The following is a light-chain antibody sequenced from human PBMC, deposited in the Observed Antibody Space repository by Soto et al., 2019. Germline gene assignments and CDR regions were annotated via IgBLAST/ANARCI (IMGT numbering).Light chain of an antibody. J-gene: IGKJ4*01. CDR1: RSVGSS. V-gene: IGKV3-15*01. CDR2: GAS. Sequence: IVLTQSPITLSLSPGEGATVSCRAGRSVGSSYVAWCQQKPGQAPRLLIYGASYRATGSPARFSGRGSGTEFTLTISSLQSEDFAVYFCQHYNNWPPAFGGGTKVDIK. CDR3: QHYNNWPPA.